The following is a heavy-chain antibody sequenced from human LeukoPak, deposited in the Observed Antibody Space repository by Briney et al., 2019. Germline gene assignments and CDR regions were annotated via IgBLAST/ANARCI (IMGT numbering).Heavy chain of an antibody. CDR2: IIPIFGTA. J-gene: IGHJ6*03. CDR3: ARVLSDNNYVYYYYMDV. CDR1: GGSFSTNA. Sequence: GSSVNVSCKASGGSFSTNAINWVRQAAGQGLEWMGGIIPIFGTANYAQKFQGRVTITTDESTSTAYMELSSLRSEDTAVYYCARVLSDNNYVYYYYMDVWGKGTTVTVSS. D-gene: IGHD4-11*01. V-gene: IGHV1-69*05.